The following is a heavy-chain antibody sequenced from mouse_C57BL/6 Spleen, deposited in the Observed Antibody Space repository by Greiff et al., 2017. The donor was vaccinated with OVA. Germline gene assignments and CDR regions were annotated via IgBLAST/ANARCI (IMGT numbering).Heavy chain of an antibody. D-gene: IGHD2-1*01. J-gene: IGHJ1*03. Sequence: ESGPGLVKPSQSLSLTCSVPGYSITSGYYWNWIRQFPGNKLEWMGYISYDGSNNYNPSLKNRISITRDTSKNQFFLKLNSVTTEDTATYYCARRDYGNWYFDVWGTGTTVTVSS. CDR3: ARRDYGNWYFDV. V-gene: IGHV3-6*01. CDR2: ISYDGSN. CDR1: GYSITSGYY.